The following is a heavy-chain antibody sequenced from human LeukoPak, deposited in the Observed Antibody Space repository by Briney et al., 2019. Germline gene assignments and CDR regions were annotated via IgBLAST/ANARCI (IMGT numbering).Heavy chain of an antibody. V-gene: IGHV3-23*01. CDR3: VRDLGGRSGH. J-gene: IGHJ4*02. Sequence: QPGGSLRLSCAASGFTFSDYAMNWVRQAPGKGLEWVSTISGSGGNTYYAGSVKGRFTISRDNAKNTLYLQMNSLRAEDTAVYYCVRDLGGRSGHWGQGTLVTVSS. CDR2: ISGSGGNT. CDR1: GFTFSDYA. D-gene: IGHD1-26*01.